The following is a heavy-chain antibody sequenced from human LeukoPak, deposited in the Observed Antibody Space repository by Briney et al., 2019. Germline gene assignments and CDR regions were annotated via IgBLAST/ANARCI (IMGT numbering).Heavy chain of an antibody. CDR3: ARDKGGGAARHELGY. Sequence: GGSLRLSCAASGFTFSSYWMSWVRQAPGKGLEWLAKIKQHGREKYYVDSAKGRFTISRDNAKNSLYLQMNSLRAEDTAVYYCARDKGGGAARHELGYWGQGTLVTVSS. J-gene: IGHJ4*02. D-gene: IGHD6-6*01. CDR2: IKQHGREK. V-gene: IGHV3-7*01. CDR1: GFTFSSYW.